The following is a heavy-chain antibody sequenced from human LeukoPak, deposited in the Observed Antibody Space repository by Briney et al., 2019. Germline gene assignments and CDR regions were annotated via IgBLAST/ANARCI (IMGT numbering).Heavy chain of an antibody. CDR1: GYTFTSYG. Sequence: ASVKVSCKASGYTFTSYGISWVRQAPGQGLEWMGWISAYNGNTHYAQKLQGRVTMTTDTSTSTAYMELRSLRSDDTAVYYCARDISVVVVPAAIRDYAFDIWGQGTMVTVSS. CDR2: ISAYNGNT. V-gene: IGHV1-18*01. CDR3: ARDISVVVVPAAIRDYAFDI. D-gene: IGHD2-2*02. J-gene: IGHJ3*02.